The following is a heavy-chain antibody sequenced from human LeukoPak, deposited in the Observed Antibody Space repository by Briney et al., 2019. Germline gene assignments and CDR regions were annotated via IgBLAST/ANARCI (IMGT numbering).Heavy chain of an antibody. J-gene: IGHJ3*02. CDR1: GYTFTSYG. Sequence: ASVKVSCKASGYTFTSYGSSWVRQAPGQGLEWMGWISAYNGNTNYAQKLQGRVTMTTDTSTSTAYMELRSLRSDDTAVYHCARKYCSSTSCYGGNAFDIWGQETMVTVSS. V-gene: IGHV1-18*04. CDR3: ARKYCSSTSCYGGNAFDI. CDR2: ISAYNGNT. D-gene: IGHD2-2*01.